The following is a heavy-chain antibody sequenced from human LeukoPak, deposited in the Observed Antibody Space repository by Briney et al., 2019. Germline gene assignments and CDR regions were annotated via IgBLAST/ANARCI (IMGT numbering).Heavy chain of an antibody. Sequence: GGSLRLSCAASGFTFDDYAMHWVRQAPGKGLEGVSGISWSSGRIGYADSVKGRFTIYKNNAKNSLYLQMNNLRAEYTALYYCAKAPPYNYDCSGAFDYWGQGTLVTVSS. CDR1: GFTFDDYA. CDR2: ISWSSGRI. D-gene: IGHD3-22*01. CDR3: AKAPPYNYDCSGAFDY. J-gene: IGHJ4*02. V-gene: IGHV3-9*01.